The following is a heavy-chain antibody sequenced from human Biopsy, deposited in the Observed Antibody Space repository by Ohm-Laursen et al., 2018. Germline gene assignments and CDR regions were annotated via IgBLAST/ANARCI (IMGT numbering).Heavy chain of an antibody. J-gene: IGHJ5*02. CDR1: GFSISSGYY. CDR3: ARDRFDLLTPNWFDP. V-gene: IGHV4-38-2*02. D-gene: IGHD3-9*01. Sequence: SETPSLTCTVSGFSISSGYYWGWIRQPPGKGLEWIGSVYDSGKSYYNPSLKSRVTISVDVSKNQFSLKLSFVTAADTAVYYCARDRFDLLTPNWFDPWGQGTLVTVSS. CDR2: VYDSGKS.